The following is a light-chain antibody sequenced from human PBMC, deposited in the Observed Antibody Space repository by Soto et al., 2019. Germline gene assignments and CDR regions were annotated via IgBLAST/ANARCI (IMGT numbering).Light chain of an antibody. CDR2: DVT. V-gene: IGLV2-11*01. CDR1: NREVGRSDY. Sequence: QSVPTQPPSASRSTGQTVTYCCPGTNREVGRSDYGSGDQHLPGEASQLISYDVTKRPSGVPTRFSDPKSGNAAYLTISGLEAEDEAEYFCSSFAGSYTHVFGSGTKVTV. CDR3: SSFAGSYTHV. J-gene: IGLJ1*01.